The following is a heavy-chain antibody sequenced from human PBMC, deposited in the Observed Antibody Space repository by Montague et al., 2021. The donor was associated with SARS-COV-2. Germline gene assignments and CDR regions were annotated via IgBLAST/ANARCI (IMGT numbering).Heavy chain of an antibody. CDR2: IHHSGST. V-gene: IGHV4-39*01. CDR3: ARHPYRTVIGLGTYSHWFAH. J-gene: IGHJ5*02. CDR1: GDSMTSSGYQ. Sequence: SETLSLTCTVSGDSMTSSGYQWGWIRQPPGKGLEWIGSIHHSGSTYYNPSLKSRFTISVETSKNHFSLRLSSVTAADAAVYYCARHPYRTVIGLGTYSHWFAHWGQGTLVAVSS. D-gene: IGHD1-26*01.